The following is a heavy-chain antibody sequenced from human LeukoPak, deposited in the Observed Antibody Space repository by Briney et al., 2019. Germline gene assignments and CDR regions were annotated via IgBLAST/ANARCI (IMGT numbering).Heavy chain of an antibody. CDR2: INPCDGST. Sequence: ASVKVSCKASGYTFTSYYVHWVRQAPGQGLEWVGRINPCDGSTSYAQKFQGRVPMTWDTATGTVYMELSSLRSEDTAMYYCARDLGIGWYMFDYWGQGTLVTVSS. CDR1: GYTFTSYY. J-gene: IGHJ4*02. V-gene: IGHV1-46*01. D-gene: IGHD6-19*01. CDR3: ARDLGIGWYMFDY.